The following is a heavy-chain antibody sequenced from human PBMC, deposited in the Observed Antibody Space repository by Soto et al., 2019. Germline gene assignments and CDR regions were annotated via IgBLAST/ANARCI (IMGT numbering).Heavy chain of an antibody. CDR3: ARQVEVTYFDY. CDR1: GGSISSSAYY. V-gene: IGHV4-39*01. J-gene: IGHJ4*02. CDR2: ISYSGST. D-gene: IGHD1-1*01. Sequence: QLHLQESGPGLLKPSETLSLTCTVSGGSISSSAYYWGWIRQPPGKRLEWIASISYSGSTYYNPSLKSRVTISVDTSKNQFSLKLRSMIAADTAVYYCARQVEVTYFDYWGQGTLVTVSS.